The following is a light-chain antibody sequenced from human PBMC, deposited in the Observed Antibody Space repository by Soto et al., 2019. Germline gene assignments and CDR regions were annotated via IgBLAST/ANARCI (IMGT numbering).Light chain of an antibody. V-gene: IGLV1-40*01. CDR3: QSYDSSLSVYVV. Sequence: QSVLTQPPSVSGAPGQRVTISCTGSYSNIGAGYEVHWYQQIPGTAPKLLIYGNSNRPSGVPDRFSGSKSGTSASLAITGLQAEDEADYYCQSYDSSLSVYVVFGGGTKLTVL. J-gene: IGLJ2*01. CDR2: GNS. CDR1: YSNIGAGYE.